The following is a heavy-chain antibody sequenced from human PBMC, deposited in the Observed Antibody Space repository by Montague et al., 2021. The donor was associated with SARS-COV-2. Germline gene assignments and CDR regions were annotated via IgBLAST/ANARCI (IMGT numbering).Heavy chain of an antibody. J-gene: IGHJ5*02. CDR1: GGSMSDHY. CDR2: IYYSGGI. V-gene: IGHV4-59*11. D-gene: IGHD3-10*01. Sequence: TLSLTCTVSGGSMSDHYWAWIRQPPGKGLEWLAYIYYSGGINSNASLKSRVSMSVDTSKNQFSLKLTSVTAADTAVYYCARAVSIRRAVNWFDPWGQGTLVTVSS. CDR3: ARAVSIRRAVNWFDP.